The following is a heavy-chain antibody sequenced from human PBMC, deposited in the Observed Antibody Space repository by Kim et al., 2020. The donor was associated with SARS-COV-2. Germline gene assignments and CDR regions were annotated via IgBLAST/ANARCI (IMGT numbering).Heavy chain of an antibody. CDR2: ISSSSSYI. CDR1: GFTFSSYS. D-gene: IGHD3-16*01. CDR3: ARDFDRLPKGKAWGYGMDV. Sequence: GGSLRLSCAASGFTFSSYSMNWVRQAPGKGLEWVSSISSSSSYIYYADSVKGRFTISRDNAKNSLYLQMNSLRAEDTAVYYCARDFDRLPKGKAWGYGMDVWGQGTTVTVSS. J-gene: IGHJ6*02. V-gene: IGHV3-21*01.